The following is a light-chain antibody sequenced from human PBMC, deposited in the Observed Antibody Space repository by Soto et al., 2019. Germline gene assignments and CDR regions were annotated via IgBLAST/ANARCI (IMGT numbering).Light chain of an antibody. J-gene: IGKJ5*01. CDR2: LGS. V-gene: IGKV2-28*01. CDR3: MQPLQTPNT. CDR1: QSLLHSNGHNS. Sequence: VMTQSPLSLPVTPGEPASISCRSSQSLLHSNGHNSLAWYLQTPGQYPQLLIYLGSTGASVVPDRFSGSGSGTDVKLKSSRVEPEYVGVYYCMQPLQTPNTFGQGTQLEI.